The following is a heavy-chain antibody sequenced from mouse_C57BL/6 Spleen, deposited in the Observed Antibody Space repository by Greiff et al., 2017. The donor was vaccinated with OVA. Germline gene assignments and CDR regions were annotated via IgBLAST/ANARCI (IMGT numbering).Heavy chain of an antibody. D-gene: IGHD1-1*01. J-gene: IGHJ2*01. V-gene: IGHV1-15*01. CDR3: TRSGYYGSSYYIDY. CDR2: IDPETGGT. Sequence: QVQLQQSGAELVRPGASVTLSCKASGYTFTDYEMHWVKQTPVHGLEWIGAIDPETGGTAYNQKFKGKAILTADKSYSTAYMELRSLTSEDSAVYYCTRSGYYGSSYYIDYWGQGTTRTVSS. CDR1: GYTFTDYE.